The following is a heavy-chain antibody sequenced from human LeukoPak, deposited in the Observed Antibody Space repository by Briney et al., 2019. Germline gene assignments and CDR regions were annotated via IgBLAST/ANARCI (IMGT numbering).Heavy chain of an antibody. CDR1: GYSFSSYW. Sequence: GESLKISCGGSGYSFSSYWMGWGRQMPGKGLEGMGIIYPGDSDTRYSPSFKGQVTISADKSISNAYLQWRSLKASDTAMYYCARRRTSGSNIDYWGQGTLVTVSS. V-gene: IGHV5-51*03. J-gene: IGHJ4*02. CDR3: ARRRTSGSNIDY. CDR2: IYPGDSDT.